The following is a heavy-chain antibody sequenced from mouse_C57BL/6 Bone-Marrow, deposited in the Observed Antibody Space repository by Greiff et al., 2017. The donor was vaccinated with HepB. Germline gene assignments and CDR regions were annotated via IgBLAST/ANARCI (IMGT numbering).Heavy chain of an antibody. J-gene: IGHJ2*01. CDR1: GYAFSSSW. CDR2: IYPGDGDT. D-gene: IGHD2-1*01. Sequence: VQLQQSGPELVKPGASVKNSCKASGYAFSSSWMNWVKQRPGKGLEWIGRIYPGDGDTNYNGKFKGKATLTADKSSSTAYMQLSSLTSEDSAVYFCARFYGNFDCWGQGTTLTVSS. CDR3: ARFYGNFDC. V-gene: IGHV1-82*01.